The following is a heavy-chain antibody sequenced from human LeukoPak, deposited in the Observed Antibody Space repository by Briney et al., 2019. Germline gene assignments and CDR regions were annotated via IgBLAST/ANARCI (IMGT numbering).Heavy chain of an antibody. Sequence: ASVKVSCKASGYTFTSYGISWVRQAPGQGLEWMGWISAYNGNTNYAQKLQGRVTMTRDTSISTAYMELSRLRSDDTAVYYCARGNWNWDAFDIWAKGQWSPSLQ. D-gene: IGHD1-1*01. J-gene: IGHJ3*02. V-gene: IGHV1-18*01. CDR2: ISAYNGNT. CDR1: GYTFTSYG. CDR3: ARGNWNWDAFDI.